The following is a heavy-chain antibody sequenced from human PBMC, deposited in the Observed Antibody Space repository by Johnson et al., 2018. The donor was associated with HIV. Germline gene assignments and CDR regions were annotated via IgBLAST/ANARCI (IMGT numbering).Heavy chain of an antibody. V-gene: IGHV3-11*04. D-gene: IGHD2-21*02. CDR3: ARDGSGHAVVVTATRRGYGFGLDM. Sequence: QVQLMESGGGLVQPGGSLRLSCAASGFTVSSNYMSWVRQAPGKGLEWVSYISSSGSTIYYADSVKGRFTISRDNSKNTLYLQMNSLGLGDTAVYYCARDGSGHAVVVTATRRGYGFGLDMWGQGTMVTVSS. J-gene: IGHJ3*02. CDR2: ISSSGSTI. CDR1: GFTVSSNY.